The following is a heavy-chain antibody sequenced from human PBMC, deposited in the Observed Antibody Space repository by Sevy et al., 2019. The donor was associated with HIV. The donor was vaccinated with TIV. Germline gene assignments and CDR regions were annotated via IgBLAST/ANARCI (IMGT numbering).Heavy chain of an antibody. V-gene: IGHV3-30*02. CDR2: IQYDGNNK. CDR3: AKNTAAVGTGGFDY. J-gene: IGHJ4*02. D-gene: IGHD6-13*01. Sequence: GGSLRLSCAASGFTFSYSGMHWVRQAPGQGLEWVTFIQYDGNNKYYADSVKGRFTISRDNSKSTLNLQMNSLRSDDTAVYYCAKNTAAVGTGGFDYWGQGTLVTVSS. CDR1: GFTFSYSG.